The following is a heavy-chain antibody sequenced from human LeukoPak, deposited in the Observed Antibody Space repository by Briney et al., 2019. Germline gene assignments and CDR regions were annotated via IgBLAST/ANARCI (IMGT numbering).Heavy chain of an antibody. D-gene: IGHD3-10*01. J-gene: IGHJ3*02. CDR1: GFTFSSYW. V-gene: IGHV3-7*01. Sequence: GGSLRLSCAASGFTFSSYWMSWVRQAPGKGLEWVANIKQDGSEKYYVDSVKGRFAISRDNAKNLLYLQMNNLRVEDTAVYYCAREGMFRGVPDAFDMWGQGTMVTVSS. CDR3: AREGMFRGVPDAFDM. CDR2: IKQDGSEK.